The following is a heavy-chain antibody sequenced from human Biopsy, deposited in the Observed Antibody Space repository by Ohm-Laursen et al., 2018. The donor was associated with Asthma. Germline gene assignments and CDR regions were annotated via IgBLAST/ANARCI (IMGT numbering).Heavy chain of an antibody. D-gene: IGHD1-14*01. Sequence: TQTLTLTRSFPGFSLSSSGANVNWIRQPPGKALEWLARIDWEEDKFYSTSLGTRLTISKGSSEDQVVLTMTNMGPVDTATYYCTRHNDYWGPGILVTVSS. CDR1: GFSLSSSGAN. V-gene: IGHV2-70*04. J-gene: IGHJ4*02. CDR2: IDWEEDK. CDR3: TRHNDY.